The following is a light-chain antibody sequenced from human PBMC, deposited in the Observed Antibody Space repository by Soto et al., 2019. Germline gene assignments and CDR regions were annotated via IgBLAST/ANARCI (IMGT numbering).Light chain of an antibody. V-gene: IGKV1-39*01. CDR1: QSISSY. CDR2: AAS. Sequence: DIQMTQSPSSLSASVGERVTITCRASQSISSYLNWYQQKPGKAPNLLIYAASSLQSGVPSRFSGSGSGTDFTLTISSLQPEDFATYYCQQSYSTPTFGQGTKLEIK. J-gene: IGKJ2*01. CDR3: QQSYSTPT.